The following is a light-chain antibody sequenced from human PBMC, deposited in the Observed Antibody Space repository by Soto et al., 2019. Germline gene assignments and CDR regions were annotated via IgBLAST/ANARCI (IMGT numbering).Light chain of an antibody. CDR3: QQYGSVPLT. Sequence: EIVLTQSPCTLSLSPGERATLSCRASQSVSTSYLAWYQQQPCQAPRLLIYGASSRPTGIIDRFRGSGAGGHFTLTISRLDPEDLAVYYCQQYGSVPLTFGGGTKAQLK. J-gene: IGKJ4*01. V-gene: IGKV3-20*01. CDR1: QSVSTSY. CDR2: GAS.